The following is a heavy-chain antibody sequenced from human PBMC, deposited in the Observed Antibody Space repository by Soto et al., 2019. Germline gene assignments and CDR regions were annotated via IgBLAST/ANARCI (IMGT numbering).Heavy chain of an antibody. Sequence: PGGSLRLSCAASGFTFSDYYMSWIRQAPGKGLEWVSYISSSSYTNYADSVKGRFTISRDNAKNSLYLQMNSLRAEDTAVYYCARRGDSSSWYIHFDYWGQGTLVTVSS. CDR3: ARRGDSSSWYIHFDY. J-gene: IGHJ4*02. CDR1: GFTFSDYY. CDR2: ISSSSYT. D-gene: IGHD6-13*01. V-gene: IGHV3-11*06.